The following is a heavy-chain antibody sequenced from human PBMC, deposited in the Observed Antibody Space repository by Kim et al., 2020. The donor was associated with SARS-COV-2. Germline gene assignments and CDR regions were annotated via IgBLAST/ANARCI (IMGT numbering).Heavy chain of an antibody. J-gene: IGHJ4*02. CDR3: ARLVSENSAVEY. CDR1: GYSISRSSNY. V-gene: IGHV4-39*01. Sequence: SETLSLTCTVSGYSISRSSNYWGWIRQPPGKGLEWIGGINYSGNTYYNPSLKSRVTISVDTSKNQFSLKMRSVTAADTAVYYCARLVSENSAVEYWGQGTLVTVSS. CDR2: INYSGNT.